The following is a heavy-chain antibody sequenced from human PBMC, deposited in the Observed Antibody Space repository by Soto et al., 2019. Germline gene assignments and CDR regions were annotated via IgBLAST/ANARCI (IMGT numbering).Heavy chain of an antibody. V-gene: IGHV4-59*08. D-gene: IGHD3-16*01. CDR2: IYYSGST. J-gene: IGHJ5*02. CDR3: ARWGAKDFAP. Sequence: SETLSLTCTVSGGSISSYYWNWIRQPPGKGLEWIGYIYYSGSTYYNPSLKSRVTISVDTSKNQFSLKLSSVTAADTAVYYCARWGAKDFAPWGKGTSVPVSP. CDR1: GGSISSYY.